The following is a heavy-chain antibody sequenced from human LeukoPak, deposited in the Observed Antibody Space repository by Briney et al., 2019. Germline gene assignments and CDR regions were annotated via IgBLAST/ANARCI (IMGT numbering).Heavy chain of an antibody. CDR1: GGSISSSHYY. CDR2: IYYSGST. CDR3: ARHSSSYGSGSIFDY. D-gene: IGHD3-10*01. J-gene: IGHJ4*02. Sequence: SEILSLTCTVSGGSISSSHYYWGWIRQPPGKGLEWIGSIYYSGSTYYNPSLKSRVTISVDTSKKQFSLKLSSVTAADTAVYYCARHSSSYGSGSIFDYWGQGALVTVFS. V-gene: IGHV4-39*01.